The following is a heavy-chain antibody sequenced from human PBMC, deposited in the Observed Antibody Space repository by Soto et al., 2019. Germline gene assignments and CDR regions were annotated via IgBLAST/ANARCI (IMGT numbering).Heavy chain of an antibody. CDR2: IYYSGST. CDR1: GGSISSYY. CDR3: ATSTTGVDFDY. Sequence: SETLSLTCTVSGGSISSYYWSWIRQPPGKGLEWIGYIYYSGSTNYNPSLKSRVTISVDTSKNQFSLKLSSVTAADTAVYYCATSTTGVDFDYWGQGTLVTVSS. D-gene: IGHD2-8*01. J-gene: IGHJ4*02. V-gene: IGHV4-59*08.